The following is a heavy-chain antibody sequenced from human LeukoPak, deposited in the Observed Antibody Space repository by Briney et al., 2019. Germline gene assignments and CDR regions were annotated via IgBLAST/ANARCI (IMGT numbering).Heavy chain of an antibody. Sequence: SVKVSCKASGGTFSSYAISWVRQAPGQGLEWMGRIISILGIANYAQKFQGRVTITADKSTSTAYMELSSLRSEDTAVYYCAREGGAEYFQHWGQGTLVTVSS. V-gene: IGHV1-69*04. CDR2: IISILGIA. D-gene: IGHD6-25*01. CDR3: AREGGAEYFQH. J-gene: IGHJ1*01. CDR1: GGTFSSYA.